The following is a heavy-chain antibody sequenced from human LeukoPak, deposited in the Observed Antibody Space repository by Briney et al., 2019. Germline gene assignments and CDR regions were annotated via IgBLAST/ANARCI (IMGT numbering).Heavy chain of an antibody. D-gene: IGHD3-16*01. Sequence: GGSLRLSCAASGFTFSSYWMNWARQAPGKGLEWVASINHNGDVNYYVDSVKGRFTISRDNAKNSLYLQMSNLRAEDTAVYFCARGGGLDVWGQGAMVTVSS. CDR1: GFTFSSYW. CDR3: ARGGGLDV. V-gene: IGHV3-7*03. CDR2: INHNGDVN. J-gene: IGHJ6*02.